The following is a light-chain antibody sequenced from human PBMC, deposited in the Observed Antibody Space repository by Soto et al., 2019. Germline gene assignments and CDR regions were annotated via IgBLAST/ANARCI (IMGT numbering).Light chain of an antibody. V-gene: IGLV1-44*01. CDR1: SSNIGSRS. J-gene: IGLJ2*01. Sequence: QPVLTQPPSASGTPGQRVTISCSGSSSNIGSRSVNWYQQLPGTAPKLLIHNNNQWPSGVPDRFSGSKSGTSASLAISGLQSEDEADYYYAAWDDSLTGVVFGGGTKLTVL. CDR3: AAWDDSLTGVV. CDR2: NNN.